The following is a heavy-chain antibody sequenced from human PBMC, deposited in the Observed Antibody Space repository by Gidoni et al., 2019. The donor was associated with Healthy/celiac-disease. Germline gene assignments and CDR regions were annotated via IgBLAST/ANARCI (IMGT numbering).Heavy chain of an antibody. CDR1: GGSISSGGYS. D-gene: IGHD5-12*01. V-gene: IGHV4-30-2*01. J-gene: IGHJ3*02. CDR2: IYHSGST. CDR3: ARGVRWLQLERDAFDI. Sequence: QLQLQESGSGLVKPSQTLSLTCAVSGGSISSGGYSWSWIRQPPGKGLEWIGYIYHSGSTYYNPSLKSRVTISVDRSKNQFSLKLSSVTAADTAVYYCARGVRWLQLERDAFDIWGQGTMVTVSS.